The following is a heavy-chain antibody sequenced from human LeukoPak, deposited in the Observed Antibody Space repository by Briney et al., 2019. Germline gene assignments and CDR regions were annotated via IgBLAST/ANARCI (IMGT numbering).Heavy chain of an antibody. D-gene: IGHD5/OR15-5a*01. CDR1: GGTFSSYA. J-gene: IGHJ1*01. CDR3: ARVITVYNVYEEVAEYFQY. Sequence: GASVEVSCKASGGTFSSYAISWVRQAPGQGLEWMGWINPNSGGTNYAQKFQGRVTMTRDTSISTAYMELSRLRADDTAVYYCARVITVYNVYEEVAEYFQYWGQGTLVTVSS. CDR2: INPNSGGT. V-gene: IGHV1-2*02.